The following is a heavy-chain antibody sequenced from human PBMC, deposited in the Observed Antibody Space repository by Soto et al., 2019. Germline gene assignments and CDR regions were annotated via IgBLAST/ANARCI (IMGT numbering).Heavy chain of an antibody. CDR2: IVPNVGTE. Sequence: ASVKVSCKSSGGTFSSFINYPINWVRQAPGQGLEWMGGIVPNVGTENYAQKFRGKVTITADKSTGTAYMELSSLRSEDTALYYCARRDTSGFLRYFDNWGQGTQVTVSS. V-gene: IGHV1-69*06. CDR1: GGTFSSFINYP. CDR3: ARRDTSGFLRYFDN. D-gene: IGHD3-3*01. J-gene: IGHJ4*02.